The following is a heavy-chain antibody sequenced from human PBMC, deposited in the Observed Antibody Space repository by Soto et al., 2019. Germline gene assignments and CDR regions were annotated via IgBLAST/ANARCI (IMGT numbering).Heavy chain of an antibody. Sequence: SETRSLTCAVYGGSFRGYYWSWIRQPPGRGREWIGEINHSGSTNYNPSLKSRVTISVDTSKNQLYLKLSSVTAADTAVYYCARGRQYSSSSTYAFDYWGQGTLVTVSS. V-gene: IGHV4-34*01. J-gene: IGHJ4*02. CDR1: GGSFRGYY. CDR2: INHSGST. D-gene: IGHD6-6*01. CDR3: ARGRQYSSSSTYAFDY.